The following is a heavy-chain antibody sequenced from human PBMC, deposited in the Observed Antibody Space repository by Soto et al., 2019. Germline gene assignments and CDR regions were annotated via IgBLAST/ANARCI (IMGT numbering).Heavy chain of an antibody. CDR2: IFSSGST. D-gene: IGHD5-12*01. Sequence: SETLSLTCTVSGGSINTFYWSWVRQPAGKGLEWTGRIFSSGSTSFNPSLESRVAMSVDTSKNHFCLNLSSVTAADMAVYYCAREGSYSAYNFAHGIQLWSFDFWGQGALVTVSS. CDR3: AREGSYSAYNFAHGIQLWSFDF. V-gene: IGHV4-4*07. J-gene: IGHJ4*02. CDR1: GGSINTFY.